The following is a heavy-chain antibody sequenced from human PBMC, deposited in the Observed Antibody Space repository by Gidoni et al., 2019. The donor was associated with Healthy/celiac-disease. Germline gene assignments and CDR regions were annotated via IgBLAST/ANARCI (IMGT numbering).Heavy chain of an antibody. V-gene: IGHV1-18*01. CDR1: GYTFTSYG. CDR3: ARVAYGPTGAPEDNYYYYYMDV. J-gene: IGHJ6*03. D-gene: IGHD1-1*01. CDR2: ISAYNGNT. Sequence: QVQLVQSGAEVKKPGASVKVSCKASGYTFTSYGIRWVRQAPGQGLEWMGWISAYNGNTNYAQKLQGRVTMTTDTSTSTAYMELRSLRSDDTAVYYCARVAYGPTGAPEDNYYYYYMDVWGKGTTVTVSS.